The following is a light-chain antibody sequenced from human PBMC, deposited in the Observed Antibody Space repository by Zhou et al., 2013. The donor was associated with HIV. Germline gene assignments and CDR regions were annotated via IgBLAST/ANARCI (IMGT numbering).Light chain of an antibody. CDR1: QSVSIK. V-gene: IGKV3-11*01. CDR2: DAS. J-gene: IGKJ5*01. CDR3: QQRISWPIT. Sequence: EIVMTQSPATLSVSPGERATLSCRTSQSVSIKLAWYQQKPGQAPRLLIHDASNRATGIPARFSGSGSETDFTLTISSLEPEDFAVYYCQQRISWPITFGQGTRLEIK.